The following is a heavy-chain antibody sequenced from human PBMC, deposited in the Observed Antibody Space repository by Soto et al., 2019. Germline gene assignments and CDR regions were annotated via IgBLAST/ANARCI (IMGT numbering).Heavy chain of an antibody. V-gene: IGHV3-21*01. CDR3: ARSTTVDYAFDI. Sequence: PGGSLRLSCAASGITFSSYTMNWVRQAAGKGLEWVSSIRSSSYIYYADSVQGRFTISRDNAKNSLYLQMDSLRAEDTAVYYCARSTTVDYAFDIWGQGTMVTVSS. D-gene: IGHD1-1*01. CDR1: GITFSSYT. J-gene: IGHJ3*02. CDR2: IRSSSYI.